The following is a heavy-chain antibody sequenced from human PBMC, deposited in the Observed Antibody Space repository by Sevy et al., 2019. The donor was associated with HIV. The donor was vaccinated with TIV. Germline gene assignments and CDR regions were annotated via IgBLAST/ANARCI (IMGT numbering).Heavy chain of an antibody. D-gene: IGHD2-15*01. CDR3: ATVRYYYYYGIDV. Sequence: ASVKVSCKASGYTFTSYDINWVRQATGQGLEWMGWMNPNSGNTGYAQKFQGRVTMTRNNSKSKAYMELNSLRSEDTAVYYCATVRYYYYYGIDVWGQGTTVTVSS. CDR2: MNPNSGNT. V-gene: IGHV1-8*01. J-gene: IGHJ6*02. CDR1: GYTFTSYD.